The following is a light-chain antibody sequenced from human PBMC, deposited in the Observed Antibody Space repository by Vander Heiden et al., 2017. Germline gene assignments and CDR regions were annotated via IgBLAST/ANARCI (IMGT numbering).Light chain of an antibody. CDR2: DAS. V-gene: IGKV3-11*01. Sequence: IVLTHSPATLSLSPGERATLSCRASQSVSSYLAWYQQKPGQAPRLLIYDASNRASGIPARFSGSGCGTDSTLTISSLEPEDFAVDYCQQRSNWPRMYTFGQGTKLEIK. J-gene: IGKJ2*01. CDR3: QQRSNWPRMYT. CDR1: QSVSSY.